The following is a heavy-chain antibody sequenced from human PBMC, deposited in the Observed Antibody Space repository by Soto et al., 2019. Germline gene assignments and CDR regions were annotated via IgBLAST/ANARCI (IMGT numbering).Heavy chain of an antibody. CDR3: ARGDWGSKGLYYFDN. J-gene: IGHJ4*02. D-gene: IGHD7-27*01. CDR2: ISYDGSNK. Sequence: ESGGGVVQPGRSLRLSCAASGFTFSSFAMHWVRQAPGKGLEWVAVISYDGSNKYYADSVKGRFTISRDNSKNTLYLQMNSLRADDTAVYYCARGDWGSKGLYYFDNWGQGTLVTVSS. V-gene: IGHV3-30-3*01. CDR1: GFTFSSFA.